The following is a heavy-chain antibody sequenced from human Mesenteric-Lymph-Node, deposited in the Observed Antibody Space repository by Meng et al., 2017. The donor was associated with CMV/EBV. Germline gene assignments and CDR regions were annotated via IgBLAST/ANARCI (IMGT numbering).Heavy chain of an antibody. CDR1: GGSFSGYY. CDR3: ARTSSFSGMDV. D-gene: IGHD6-6*01. J-gene: IGHJ6*02. V-gene: IGHV4-34*01. CDR2: INHSGST. Sequence: GSLRLSCAVYGGSFSGYYWSWIRQPPGKGLEWIGEINHSGSTNYNPSLKSRVTISVDTSKNQFSLKLSSVTAADTAVYYCARTSSFSGMDVWGQGTTVTVSS.